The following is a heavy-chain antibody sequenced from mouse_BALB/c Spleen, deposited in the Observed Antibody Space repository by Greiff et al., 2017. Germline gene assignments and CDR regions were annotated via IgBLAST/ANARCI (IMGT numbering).Heavy chain of an antibody. CDR3: VREYDYDLDAMDY. J-gene: IGHJ4*01. CDR1: GFTFNTYA. Sequence: EVQGVESGGGLVQPKGSLKLSCAASGFTFNTYAMHWVCQAPGKGLEWVARIRSKSNNYATYYADSVKDRFTISRDDSQSMLYLQMNNLKTEDTAMYYCVREYDYDLDAMDYWGQGTSVTVSS. CDR2: IRSKSNNYAT. V-gene: IGHV10-3*03. D-gene: IGHD2-4*01.